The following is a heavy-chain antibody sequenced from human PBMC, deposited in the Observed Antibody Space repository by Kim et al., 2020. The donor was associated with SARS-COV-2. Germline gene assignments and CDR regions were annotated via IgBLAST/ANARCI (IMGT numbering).Heavy chain of an antibody. V-gene: IGHV3-13*01. CDR2: ICSAGNT. D-gene: IGHD2-2*01. Sequence: GGSLRLSCAASGFTFSNYDMHWVRQATGKGLEWVSAICSAGNTYYPVSVMGRFSIARENAENSLYLQMSNLIAGDTAVYYFARDLPDAHTDGCYFVVLGR. CDR1: GFTFSNYD. J-gene: IGHJ2*01. CDR3: ARDLPDAHTDGCYFVV.